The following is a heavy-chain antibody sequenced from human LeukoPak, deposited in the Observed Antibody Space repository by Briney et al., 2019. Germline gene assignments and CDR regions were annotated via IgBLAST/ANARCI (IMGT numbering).Heavy chain of an antibody. V-gene: IGHV3-7*01. CDR3: ARVTSRGVVPAAWNWFDP. CDR2: IKQDGSEK. D-gene: IGHD2-2*01. Sequence: PGGSLRLSCAASGFTFSSYWMSWVRQAPGKGLEWVANIKQDGSEKYYVDSVKGRFTISRDNAKNSLYLQMNSLRAEDTAVYYCARVTSRGVVPAAWNWFDPWGQGTLVTVSS. CDR1: GFTFSSYW. J-gene: IGHJ5*02.